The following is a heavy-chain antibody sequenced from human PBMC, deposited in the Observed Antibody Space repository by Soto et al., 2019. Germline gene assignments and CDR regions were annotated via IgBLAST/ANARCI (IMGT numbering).Heavy chain of an antibody. Sequence: GGSLRLSCAASGFNFNTYDMNWVRQAPGKGPEWVSYISSSSSSIQYADSVQGRFTISRDNARNSLFLQMNSLRDEDTAVYYCARDIHYDSSRYYHSFDYWGQGTLVTVSS. V-gene: IGHV3-48*02. CDR2: ISSSSSSI. CDR3: ARDIHYDSSRYYHSFDY. D-gene: IGHD3-22*01. CDR1: GFNFNTYD. J-gene: IGHJ4*02.